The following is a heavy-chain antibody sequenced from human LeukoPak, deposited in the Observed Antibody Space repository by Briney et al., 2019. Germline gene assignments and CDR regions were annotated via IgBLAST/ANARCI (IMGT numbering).Heavy chain of an antibody. V-gene: IGHV4-61*02. J-gene: IGHJ4*02. CDR1: GGSISSGSYY. D-gene: IGHD4-11*01. Sequence: SETLSLTCTVSGGSISSGSYYWSWIRQPAGKGLEWIGRIYTSGSTDYNPSLKSRVTMSVDTSKNQFSLKLSSVTAANTAVYYCARETVWAIDYWGQGTLVTVSS. CDR3: ARETVWAIDY. CDR2: IYTSGST.